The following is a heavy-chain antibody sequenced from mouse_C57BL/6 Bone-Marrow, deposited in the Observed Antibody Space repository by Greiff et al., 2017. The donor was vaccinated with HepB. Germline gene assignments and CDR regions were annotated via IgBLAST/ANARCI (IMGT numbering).Heavy chain of an antibody. J-gene: IGHJ4*01. D-gene: IGHD2-10*01. V-gene: IGHV1-81*01. CDR1: GYTFTSYG. CDR3: ARSYYGKRVDY. CDR2: IYPRSGNT. Sequence: VKLQESGAELARPGASAKLSCKASGYTFTSYGISWVKQRTGQGLEWIGEIYPRSGNTYYNEKFKGKTTLTADKSSSTAYMELRRLTSEDSAVYFCARSYYGKRVDYWGQGTSVTVSS.